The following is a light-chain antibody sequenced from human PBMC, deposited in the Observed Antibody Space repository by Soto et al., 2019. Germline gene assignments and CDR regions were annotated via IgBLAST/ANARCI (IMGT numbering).Light chain of an antibody. CDR1: SSNIGNNY. V-gene: IGLV1-51*01. Sequence: QSVLTQPPSVSAAPGQRVTISCSGSSSNIGNNYVSWYQQVPTTAPKLLIYDDKRRPSGTPDRFTGSKSGTSATLDITGLQTGDEADYYCATWDGSLTGEVFGGGTKLTVL. CDR3: ATWDGSLTGEV. J-gene: IGLJ2*01. CDR2: DDK.